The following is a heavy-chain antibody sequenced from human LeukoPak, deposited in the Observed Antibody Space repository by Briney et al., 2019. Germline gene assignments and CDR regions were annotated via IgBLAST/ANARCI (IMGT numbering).Heavy chain of an antibody. CDR2: IRSKANSYAT. CDR1: GFTFSGSA. D-gene: IGHD2-8*01. CDR3: TRLVAYGWFDP. V-gene: IGHV3-73*01. J-gene: IGHJ5*02. Sequence: PGGSLRLSCAASGFTFSGSAMHWVRQASGKGLEWVGRIRSKANSYATAYAASVKGRFTISRDDSKNTAYLQMNSLKTEDTVVYYCTRLVAYGWFDPWGQGTLVTVSS.